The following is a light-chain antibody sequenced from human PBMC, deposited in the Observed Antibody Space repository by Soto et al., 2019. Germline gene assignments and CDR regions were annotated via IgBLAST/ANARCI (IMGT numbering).Light chain of an antibody. V-gene: IGKV3-15*01. Sequence: EIVFTQSPTSLSLSPGETATLSCRASQSVSSNLAWYQQKPGQAPRFLIHGTSTRATGIPARFSGSGSGTEFTLSISSLQSEDFAVYYCQQYNNWPFPFGQGTRLEI. CDR1: QSVSSN. CDR2: GTS. J-gene: IGKJ5*01. CDR3: QQYNNWPFP.